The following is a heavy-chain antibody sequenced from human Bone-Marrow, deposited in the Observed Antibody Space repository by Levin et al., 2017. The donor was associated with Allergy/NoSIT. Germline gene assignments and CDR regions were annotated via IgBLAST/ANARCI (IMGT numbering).Heavy chain of an antibody. D-gene: IGHD6-13*01. V-gene: IGHV3-7*01. J-gene: IGHJ4*02. CDR3: ASVLTRSSTGGRFDS. CDR1: GFTFSNFW. Sequence: QPGGSLRLSCAASGFTFSNFWMSWVRQAPGKGLEWVANIKQDESEKYYVDSVKGRFTISRDNAKNSLHLQMNSLRAEDTAVYFCASVLTRSSTGGRFDSWGQGTLVIVSS. CDR2: IKQDESEK.